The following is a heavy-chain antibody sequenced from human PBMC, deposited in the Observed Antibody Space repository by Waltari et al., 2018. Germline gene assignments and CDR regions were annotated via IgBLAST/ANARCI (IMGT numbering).Heavy chain of an antibody. V-gene: IGHV1-2*06. CDR1: GYTFTGYY. CDR2: INPNSGGT. J-gene: IGHJ4*02. D-gene: IGHD5-12*01. CDR3: ARDGSGYDYVLGW. Sequence: GAEVKKPGASVKVSCKASGYTFTGYYMHWVRQAPGQGLEWMGRINPNSGGTNYAQKFQGRVTMTRDTSISTAYMELSRLRSDDTAVYYCARDGSGYDYVLGWWGQGTLVTVSS.